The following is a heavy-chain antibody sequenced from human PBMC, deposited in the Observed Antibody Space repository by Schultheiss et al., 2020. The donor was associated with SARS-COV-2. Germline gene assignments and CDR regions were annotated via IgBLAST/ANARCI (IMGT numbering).Heavy chain of an antibody. Sequence: ASVKVSCKASGGTFSSYAISWVRQATGQGLEWMGWMNPNSGNTGYAQKFQGRVTMTRNTSISTAYMELSSLRSEDTAVYYCAKCKGANYDFWSGYYRSYYYYGMDVWGQGTTVTVSS. J-gene: IGHJ6*02. CDR2: MNPNSGNT. CDR1: GGTFSSYA. V-gene: IGHV1-8*02. CDR3: AKCKGANYDFWSGYYRSYYYYGMDV. D-gene: IGHD3-3*01.